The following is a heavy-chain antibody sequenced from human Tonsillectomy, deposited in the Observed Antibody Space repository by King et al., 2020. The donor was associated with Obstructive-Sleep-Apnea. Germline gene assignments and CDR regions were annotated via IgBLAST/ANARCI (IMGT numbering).Heavy chain of an antibody. Sequence: VQLVESGGGVVQPGRSLRLSCAASGFTFSSYGMHWVRQAPGKGLEWVSVISYDGSDKYYADSVKGRFTISRDNSKNTLYLQMNSLRAEDTAVYFCAWTSTADYWGQGTQVTVSS. CDR3: AWTSTADY. J-gene: IGHJ4*02. D-gene: IGHD2-8*02. V-gene: IGHV3-30*03. CDR2: ISYDGSDK. CDR1: GFTFSSYG.